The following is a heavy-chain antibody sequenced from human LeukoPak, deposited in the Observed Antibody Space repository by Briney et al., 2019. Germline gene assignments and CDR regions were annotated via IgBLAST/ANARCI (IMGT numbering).Heavy chain of an antibody. D-gene: IGHD2-2*01. CDR1: GFTFSSYG. Sequence: GGSLRLSCAASGFTFSSYGMHWVRQAPDKGLEWVAVISYDGSNKYYADSVKGRLTISRDNSKNTLYLQMNSLRAEDTAVYYCAKDIGQVVQAALDYWGQGTLVTVSS. CDR2: ISYDGSNK. V-gene: IGHV3-30*18. CDR3: AKDIGQVVQAALDY. J-gene: IGHJ4*02.